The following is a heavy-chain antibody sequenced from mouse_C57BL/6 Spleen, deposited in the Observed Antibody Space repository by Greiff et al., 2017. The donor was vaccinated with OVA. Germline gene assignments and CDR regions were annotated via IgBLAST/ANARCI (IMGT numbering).Heavy chain of an antibody. V-gene: IGHV1-69*01. CDR1: GYTFTSYW. J-gene: IGHJ3*01. D-gene: IGHD1-1*01. CDR2: IDPSDSYT. Sequence: QVQLQQPGAELVMPGASVKLSCKASGYTFTSYWMHWVKQRPGQGLEWIGEIDPSDSYTNYNQKFKGKSTLTVDKSSSTAYMPLSSLTSEDSAVDDCARWGTTVETPFAYWGQGTLVTVSA. CDR3: ARWGTTVETPFAY.